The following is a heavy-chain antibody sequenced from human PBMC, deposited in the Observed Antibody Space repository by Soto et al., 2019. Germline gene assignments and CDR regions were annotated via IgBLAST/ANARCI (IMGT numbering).Heavy chain of an antibody. V-gene: IGHV1-18*04. D-gene: IGHD3-10*01. CDR2: ISAYNGNT. J-gene: IGHJ4*02. CDR1: GYTFTSYG. Sequence: QVQLVQSGAEVKKPGASVKVSCKASGYTFTSYGISWVRQAPGQGLEWMGWISAYNGNTNYAQKLQGRVTITADESTSTAYMELSSLRSEDTAVYYCARDPTNAYYGSGSLGWYFDYWGQGTLVTVSS. CDR3: ARDPTNAYYGSGSLGWYFDY.